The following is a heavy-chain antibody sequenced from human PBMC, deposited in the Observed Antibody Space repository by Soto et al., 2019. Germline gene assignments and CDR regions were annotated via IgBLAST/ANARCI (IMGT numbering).Heavy chain of an antibody. D-gene: IGHD3-3*01. J-gene: IGHJ6*02. CDR1: GGSISSSSYY. CDR2: IYYSGST. V-gene: IGHV4-39*01. CDR3: ARVGYYDFWSGPWEGMDV. Sequence: SETLSRTCTVSGGSISSSSYYWGWILQPPGKGLEWIGSIYYSGSTYYNPSLKSRVTISVDTSKNQFSLKLSSVTAADTAVYYCARVGYYDFWSGPWEGMDVWGQGTTVTVSS.